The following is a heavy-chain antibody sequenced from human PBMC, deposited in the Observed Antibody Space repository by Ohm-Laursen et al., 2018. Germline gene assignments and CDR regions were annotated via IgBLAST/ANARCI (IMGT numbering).Heavy chain of an antibody. V-gene: IGHV3-23*01. D-gene: IGHD3-10*01. CDR3: ARGWGGIDP. Sequence: GSLRLSCAAPGFTFSSYAMSWVRQTPGKSLECISTISGSGASSHYADSVKGRFTISRDNSQNTLYLQMNSLRAEDTAVYYCARGWGGIDPWGQGTLVTVSS. CDR1: GFTFSSYA. CDR2: ISGSGASS. J-gene: IGHJ5*02.